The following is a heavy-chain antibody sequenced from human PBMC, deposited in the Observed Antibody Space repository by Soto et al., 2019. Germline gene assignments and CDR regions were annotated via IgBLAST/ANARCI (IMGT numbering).Heavy chain of an antibody. J-gene: IGHJ4*02. D-gene: IGHD6-19*01. CDR2: ISYDGSNK. CDR1: GFTFSSYA. CDR3: ARDLDSSGWKVGY. V-gene: IGHV3-30-3*01. Sequence: GGSLRLSCAASGFTFSSYAMHWVRQAPGKGLEWVAVISYDGSNKYYADSVKGRFTISRDNSKNTLYLQMNSLRAEDTAVYYCARDLDSSGWKVGYWGQGTLVTVSS.